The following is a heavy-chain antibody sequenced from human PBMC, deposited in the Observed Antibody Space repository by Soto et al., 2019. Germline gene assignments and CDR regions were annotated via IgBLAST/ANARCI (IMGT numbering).Heavy chain of an antibody. J-gene: IGHJ4*02. CDR1: GFTFSRYW. Sequence: EVQLVESGGGLVQPGGSLRLSCAASGFTFSRYWMHWVRQAPGKGLVWVSRINSDGSSTSYADSVKGRFTISRDNAKNTLYLQMNSLRAKDTAVYYCARDSGGYYEPLFDYWGQGTLVTVSS. D-gene: IGHD3-22*01. CDR3: ARDSGGYYEPLFDY. V-gene: IGHV3-74*01. CDR2: INSDGSST.